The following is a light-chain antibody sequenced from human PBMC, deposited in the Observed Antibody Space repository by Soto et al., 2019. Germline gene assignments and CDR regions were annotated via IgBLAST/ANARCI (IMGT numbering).Light chain of an antibody. CDR3: QQYNSYSRT. CDR2: KAS. Sequence: DIQMTQSPSTLSASVGDRDTITCRASQSISSWLAWYQQKPGKAPKLLIYKASSLESGVPSRFSGSGSGTELTLTISSLQTDDFATYYCQQYNSYSRTFGQGTKVEIK. J-gene: IGKJ1*01. CDR1: QSISSW. V-gene: IGKV1-5*03.